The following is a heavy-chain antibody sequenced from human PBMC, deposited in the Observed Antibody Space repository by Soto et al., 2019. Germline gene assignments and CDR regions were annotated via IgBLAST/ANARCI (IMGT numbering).Heavy chain of an antibody. D-gene: IGHD6-13*01. V-gene: IGHV4-34*01. CDR1: GGSFSGYY. CDR2: INHSGST. CDR3: ARGGHSSLGKFDY. J-gene: IGHJ4*02. Sequence: LETLSLTCAVYGGSFSGYYWSWILQPPGKGLEWIGEINHSGSTNYNPSLKSRVTISVDTSKNQFSLKLSSVTAADTAVYYCARGGHSSLGKFDYWGQGTLVTVSS.